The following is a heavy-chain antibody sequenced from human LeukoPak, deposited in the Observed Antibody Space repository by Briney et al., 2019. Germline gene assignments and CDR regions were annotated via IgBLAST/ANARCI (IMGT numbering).Heavy chain of an antibody. Sequence: GASVKVSCKASGYTFTGYYMHWVRQAPGQGLEWMGWINPNSGGTNYAQKFQGRVTMTRDTSISTAYMELSRLRSDDTAVYYCARAEDCVVGALCAAFDIWGQGTVVTVSS. CDR2: INPNSGGT. CDR3: ARAEDCVVGALCAAFDI. CDR1: GYTFTGYY. V-gene: IGHV1-2*02. J-gene: IGHJ3*02. D-gene: IGHD2-15*01.